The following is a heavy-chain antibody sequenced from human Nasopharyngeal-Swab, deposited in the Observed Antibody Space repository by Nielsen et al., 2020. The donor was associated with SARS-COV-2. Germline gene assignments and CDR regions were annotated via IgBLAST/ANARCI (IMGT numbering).Heavy chain of an antibody. CDR1: GFTFSNAW. Sequence: GESLKISCAASGFTFSNAWMSWVRQAPGKGLEWVGRIKSKTDGGTTDYAAPVKGRFTISRDNAKNSLYLQMNSLRAEDTAVYYCARVNSYGDYGSNDYWGQGTLVTVSS. CDR2: IKSKTDGGTT. V-gene: IGHV3-15*01. CDR3: ARVNSYGDYGSNDY. J-gene: IGHJ4*02. D-gene: IGHD4-17*01.